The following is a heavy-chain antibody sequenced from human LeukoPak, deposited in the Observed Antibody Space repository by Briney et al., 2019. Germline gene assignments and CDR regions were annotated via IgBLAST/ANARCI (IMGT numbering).Heavy chain of an antibody. CDR2: ITDSGGTT. Sequence: GGSLRLSCAASGFTFSRYAMSWVRQAPGKGLEWLSLITDSGGTTYYADSVKGRFTISRGNSKNTVDLRMNSLRAEDTAVYYCTRDPPSSGWSFDYWGQGTLVTVSS. D-gene: IGHD6-19*01. CDR3: TRDPPSSGWSFDY. V-gene: IGHV3-23*01. J-gene: IGHJ4*02. CDR1: GFTFSRYA.